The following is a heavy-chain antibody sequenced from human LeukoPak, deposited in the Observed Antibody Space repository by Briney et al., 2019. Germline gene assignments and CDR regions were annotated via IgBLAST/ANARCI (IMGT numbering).Heavy chain of an antibody. Sequence: GGSLRLSCAASGFTFSNYNMNWVRQAPGQGLEWISYIRSTGTGIYYADSVKGRFTISRDNAKNSLYLQMNNLRAEDTAVYYCARVKNGFDGNGYPYYYYYMDVWGRGTTVTVFS. CDR2: IRSTGTGI. CDR3: ARVKNGFDGNGYPYYYYYMDV. D-gene: IGHD3-22*01. CDR1: GFTFSNYN. J-gene: IGHJ6*03. V-gene: IGHV3-48*04.